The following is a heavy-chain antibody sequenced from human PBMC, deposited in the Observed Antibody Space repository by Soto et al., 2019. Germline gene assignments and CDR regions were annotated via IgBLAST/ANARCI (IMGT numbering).Heavy chain of an antibody. Sequence: SETLSLTCTVSGGSISSGGYYWSWIRQHPGKGLEWIGYIYYSGSTNYNPSLKSRVTISVDTSKNQFSLKLGSVTAADTAVYYCAGGGSSSGKVEDYYYGMDVWGQGTTVTVSS. CDR1: GGSISSGGYY. CDR3: AGGGSSSGKVEDYYYGMDV. J-gene: IGHJ6*02. V-gene: IGHV4-31*03. CDR2: IYYSGST. D-gene: IGHD6-6*01.